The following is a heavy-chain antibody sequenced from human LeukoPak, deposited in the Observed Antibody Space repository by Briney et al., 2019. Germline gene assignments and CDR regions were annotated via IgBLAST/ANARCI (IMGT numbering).Heavy chain of an antibody. CDR3: ASGFRSGYYYYFDY. D-gene: IGHD3-3*01. CDR1: GYTFTSYG. CDR2: ISAYNGNT. V-gene: IGHV1-18*01. Sequence: ASVKVSCKASGYTFTSYGISWVRQAPGQGLEWMGWISAYNGNTNYAQKLQGRVTMTTDTSTSTAYMELRSLRSEDTAVYYCASGFRSGYYYYFDYWGQGTLVTVSS. J-gene: IGHJ4*02.